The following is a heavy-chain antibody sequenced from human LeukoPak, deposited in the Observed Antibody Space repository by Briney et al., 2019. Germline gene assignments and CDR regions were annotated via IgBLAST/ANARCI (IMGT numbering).Heavy chain of an antibody. D-gene: IGHD3-22*01. Sequence: PSETLSLTCTVSGGSISSGGYYWSWIRQHPGKGLEWIGYIYYSGSTYYNPSLKSRVTISVDTSKNQFSLKLSSVTAADTAVYYCARDGYYDSSGYGNWGQGTLVTVSS. CDR3: ARDGYYDSSGYGN. V-gene: IGHV4-31*03. CDR2: IYYSGST. J-gene: IGHJ4*02. CDR1: GGSISSGGYY.